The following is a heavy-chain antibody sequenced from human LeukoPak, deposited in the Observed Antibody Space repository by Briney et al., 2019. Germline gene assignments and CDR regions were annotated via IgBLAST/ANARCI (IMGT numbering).Heavy chain of an antibody. CDR3: ARMGCSSTSCYTPTFDY. J-gene: IGHJ4*02. CDR1: GFTFSSYS. V-gene: IGHV3-48*02. D-gene: IGHD2-2*02. Sequence: GGSLRLSCAASGFTFSSYSMNWVRQAPGKGLEGVSYISSSSSTIYYADSVKGRFTISRDNAKNSLYLQMNSLRDEDTAVYYCARMGCSSTSCYTPTFDYWGQGTLVTVSS. CDR2: ISSSSSTI.